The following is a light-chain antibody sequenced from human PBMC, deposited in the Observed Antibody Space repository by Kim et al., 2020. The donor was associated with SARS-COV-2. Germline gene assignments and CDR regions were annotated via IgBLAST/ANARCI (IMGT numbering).Light chain of an antibody. CDR2: GNS. CDR3: QSYDSSLSGSL. CDR1: SSNIGAGYG. J-gene: IGLJ3*02. Sequence: QSVVTQPPSVSGAPGQRVTISCTGSSSNIGAGYGVHWYQQLPGTAPKLLIYGNSNRPSGVPDRFSGSKSGTSASLAITGLQAEDEADYYCQSYDSSLSGSLFGGGTKVTVL. V-gene: IGLV1-40*01.